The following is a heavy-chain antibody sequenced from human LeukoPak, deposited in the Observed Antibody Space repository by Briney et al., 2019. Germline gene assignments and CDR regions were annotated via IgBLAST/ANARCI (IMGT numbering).Heavy chain of an antibody. CDR2: IRYDGSNK. D-gene: IGHD1-26*01. Sequence: PGGSLRLSCAASGFTFSSYGMHWVRQAPGKGLEWVAFIRYDGSNKYYADSVKGRFTISRDNSKNTLYLQMNSLRAEDTAVYYCAKDASGSYATRYAFDIWGQGTMVTVSS. CDR3: AKDASGSYATRYAFDI. CDR1: GFTFSSYG. J-gene: IGHJ3*02. V-gene: IGHV3-30*02.